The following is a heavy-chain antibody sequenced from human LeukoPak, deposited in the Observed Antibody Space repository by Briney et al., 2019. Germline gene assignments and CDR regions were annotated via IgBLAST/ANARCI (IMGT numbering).Heavy chain of an antibody. CDR3: AKVESGTVWFDP. J-gene: IGHJ5*02. CDR2: IYSGGST. CDR1: GFTVSSNY. V-gene: IGHV3-53*01. D-gene: IGHD2-8*02. Sequence: GGSLRLSCAASGFTVSSNYMSWVRQAPGKGLEWVSVIYSGGSTYYADSVKGRFTISRDNSKNTLYLQMNSLRAEDTAVYYCAKVESGTVWFDPWGQGTLVTVSS.